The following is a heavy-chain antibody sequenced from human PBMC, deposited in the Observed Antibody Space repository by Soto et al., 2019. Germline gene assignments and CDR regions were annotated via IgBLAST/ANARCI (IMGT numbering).Heavy chain of an antibody. CDR2: FDPEDGET. J-gene: IGHJ5*02. V-gene: IGHV1-24*01. CDR3: ATFLQVGATRDGWFDP. Sequence: ASVKVSCKVSGYTLTELSMHWVRQAPGKGLEWMGGFDPEDGETIYAQKFQGRVTMTEDTSTDTAYMELSSLRSEDTAVYYCATFLQVGATRDGWFDPWGQGTLVTVSS. CDR1: GYTLTELS. D-gene: IGHD1-26*01.